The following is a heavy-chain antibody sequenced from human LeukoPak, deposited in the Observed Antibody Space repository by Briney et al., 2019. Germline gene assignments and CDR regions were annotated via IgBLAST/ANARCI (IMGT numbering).Heavy chain of an antibody. D-gene: IGHD1-26*01. Sequence: SETLSLTCAVYGGSFSGYYWSWIRQPPGKGLEWIGEINHSGSTNYNPSLKSRVTMSVDTSKNQFSLKLSSVTAADTAVYYCARGEGKWELAYYFDYWGQGTLVTVSS. CDR1: GGSFSGYY. CDR2: INHSGST. J-gene: IGHJ4*02. CDR3: ARGEGKWELAYYFDY. V-gene: IGHV4-34*01.